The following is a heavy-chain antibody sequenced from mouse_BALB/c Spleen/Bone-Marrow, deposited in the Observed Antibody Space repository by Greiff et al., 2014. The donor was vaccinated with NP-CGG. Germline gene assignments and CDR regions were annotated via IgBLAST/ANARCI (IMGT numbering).Heavy chain of an antibody. V-gene: IGHV1-82*01. CDR3: ALYDYDGVSCFAY. CDR1: GYAFSSSW. CDR2: IYPGDGNT. D-gene: IGHD2-4*01. Sequence: VQVVESGPELVKPGASVKISCKASGYAFSSSWMNWVKQRPGQGLEWIGRIYPGDGNTNYNGKFKGKATLTADKSSTTAYMQLSTLTFVDSAVYFGALYDYDGVSCFAYWGQGTLVTVSA. J-gene: IGHJ3*01.